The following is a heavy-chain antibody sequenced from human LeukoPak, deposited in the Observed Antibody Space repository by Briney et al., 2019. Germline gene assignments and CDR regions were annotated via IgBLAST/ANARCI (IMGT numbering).Heavy chain of an antibody. Sequence: GGSLRLSCATSGFTFSIYTVNWVRQAPGKGLEWVSSISGSNTYIYYADSVKGRFTISRYNAKNSLYLQMNSLRGEDTAVYYCARDPSSRGGFDYWGQGTLVTVSS. CDR3: ARDPSSRGGFDY. CDR1: GFTFSIYT. D-gene: IGHD6-13*01. V-gene: IGHV3-21*01. J-gene: IGHJ4*02. CDR2: ISGSNTYI.